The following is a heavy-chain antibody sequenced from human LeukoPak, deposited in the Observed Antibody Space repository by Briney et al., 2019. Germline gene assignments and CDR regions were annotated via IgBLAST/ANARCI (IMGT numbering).Heavy chain of an antibody. J-gene: IGHJ4*02. CDR2: ISSSSSTI. V-gene: IGHV3-48*04. CDR3: ARAGYSSGWYYFDY. D-gene: IGHD6-19*01. Sequence: GGSLRLSCAASGFNYSSYTMNWVRQAPGKGLEWVSYISSSSSTIYYADSVKGRFTISRDNAKNSLYLQMNSLRAEDTAVYYCARAGYSSGWYYFDYWGQGTLVTVSS. CDR1: GFNYSSYT.